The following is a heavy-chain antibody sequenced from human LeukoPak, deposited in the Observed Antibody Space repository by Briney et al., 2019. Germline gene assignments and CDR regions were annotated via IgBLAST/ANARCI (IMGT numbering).Heavy chain of an antibody. D-gene: IGHD4-23*01. Sequence: GGSLRLSCAASGFTFDDYAMHWVRQAPGKGLEWVSGISWGSDSVDYADSGKGRFTISRDNAKNSLYLQMNSLRADDTALYYCAKDWSYGGNSWKYFGSWGQGILVTVSS. CDR3: AKDWSYGGNSWKYFGS. CDR2: ISWGSDSV. CDR1: GFTFDDYA. V-gene: IGHV3-9*01. J-gene: IGHJ4*02.